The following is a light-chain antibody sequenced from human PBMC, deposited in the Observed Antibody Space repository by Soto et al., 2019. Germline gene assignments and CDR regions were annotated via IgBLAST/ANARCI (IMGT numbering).Light chain of an antibody. CDR3: QKYNSAPPGIT. CDR2: DAS. V-gene: IGKV1-27*01. CDR1: QGISSY. J-gene: IGKJ5*01. Sequence: IQLTQSPSSLSASVGDRVTITCRASQGISSYLGWYQQKPGKAPNLLIYDASTLQSGVPSRFSGSGSGTDFTLTISSLQPEDVATYYCQKYNSAPPGITFGQGTRLEIK.